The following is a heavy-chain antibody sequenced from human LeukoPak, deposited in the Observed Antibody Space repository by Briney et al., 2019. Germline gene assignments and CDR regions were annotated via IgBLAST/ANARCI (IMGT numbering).Heavy chain of an antibody. CDR1: GYTFTGYY. V-gene: IGHV1-2*02. J-gene: IGHJ5*02. Sequence: ASVKVSCKASGYTFTGYYMHWVRQAPGQGLEWMGWIDPNSGGTNYAQKFQGRVTMTRDTSTSTAYMELSRLRSDDTAVYYCARDSGGNWFDPWGQGTLVTVSS. D-gene: IGHD6-25*01. CDR3: ARDSGGNWFDP. CDR2: IDPNSGGT.